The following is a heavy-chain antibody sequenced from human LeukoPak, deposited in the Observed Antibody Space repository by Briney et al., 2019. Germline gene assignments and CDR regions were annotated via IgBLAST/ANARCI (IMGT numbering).Heavy chain of an antibody. CDR3: ARYQWLGPD. Sequence: ASVKVSCKASRYIFTGYYMHWVRQAPGQGLEWMGWINPNSGGTNYAQKFQRRVTMTRDTSISTAYMELSRLRSDDTAVYYCARYQWLGPDWGQGTLVTVSS. V-gene: IGHV1-2*02. CDR2: INPNSGGT. CDR1: RYIFTGYY. D-gene: IGHD6-19*01. J-gene: IGHJ4*02.